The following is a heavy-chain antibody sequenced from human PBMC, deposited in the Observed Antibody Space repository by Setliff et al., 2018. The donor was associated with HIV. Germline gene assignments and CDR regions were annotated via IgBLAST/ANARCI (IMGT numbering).Heavy chain of an antibody. D-gene: IGHD5-18*01. V-gene: IGHV1-3*01. CDR1: GYTFTSYA. J-gene: IGHJ4*02. Sequence: ASVKVSCKASGYTFTSYAMHWVRQAPGQRLEWMGWINAGTGNTKYSQNFQGRVTFSRDTSASTAYMELSSLRSEDTAVYYCARDRTAMARFDYWGQGTLVTVSS. CDR2: INAGTGNT. CDR3: ARDRTAMARFDY.